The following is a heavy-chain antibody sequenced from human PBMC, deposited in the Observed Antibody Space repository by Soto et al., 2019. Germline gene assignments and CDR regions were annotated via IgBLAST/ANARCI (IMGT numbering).Heavy chain of an antibody. J-gene: IGHJ4*01. V-gene: IGHV3-11*01. CDR3: AREVDRALVGSPHYFDY. CDR1: GFSFSDYY. CDR2: ISSRSGTI. Sequence: PGGSLRLSCAASGFSFSDYYMTWIRQAPGQGLEWVSYISSRSGTIFYADSVKGRFTLSRVNSKNSMYLQMNSLRAEDTAVYYCAREVDRALVGSPHYFDYWGQGTLVTVSS. D-gene: IGHD5-18*01.